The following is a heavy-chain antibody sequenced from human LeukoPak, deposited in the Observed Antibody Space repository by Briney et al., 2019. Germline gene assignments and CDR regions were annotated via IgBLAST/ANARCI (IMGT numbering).Heavy chain of an antibody. V-gene: IGHV3-33*01. CDR1: RFTFSSYG. CDR3: ARDATTTPYYGMDV. D-gene: IGHD1-1*01. Sequence: GGSLRLSCAASRFTFSSYGMHWVRQAPGKGLEWVAVIWYDGSNKYYADSVKGRFTISRDNSKNTLYLQMNCLRAEDTAVYYCARDATTTPYYGMDVWGQGTTVTVSS. CDR2: IWYDGSNK. J-gene: IGHJ6*02.